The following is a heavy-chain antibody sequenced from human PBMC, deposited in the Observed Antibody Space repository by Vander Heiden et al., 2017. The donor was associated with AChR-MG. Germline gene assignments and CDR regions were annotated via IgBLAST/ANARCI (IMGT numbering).Heavy chain of an antibody. Sequence: GESGGAVVQPGRSMKLSCAASGFTFNVSAMHLFRQAPGKGLEWAAVISYDGRDKYYADSVKGRFIISRDNSKNTRYLQMNILRAEDTAAYYCTTLYYYGSGSYEPDAFDIWGQGTMVSVSS. CDR1: GFTFNVSA. CDR2: ISYDGRDK. J-gene: IGHJ3*02. D-gene: IGHD3-10*01. V-gene: IGHV3-30-3*02. CDR3: TTLYYYGSGSYEPDAFDI.